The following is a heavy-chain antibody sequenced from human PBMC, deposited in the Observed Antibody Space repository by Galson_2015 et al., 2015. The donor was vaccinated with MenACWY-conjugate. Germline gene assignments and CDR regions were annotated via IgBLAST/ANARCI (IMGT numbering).Heavy chain of an antibody. D-gene: IGHD1-1*01. Sequence: AISGDSVSSNSAAWNWLRQSPSRGLEWLGRTYYRSKWFNHYAVSVKSRITINPDTSKNQFSLQLNSVTPEDTAVYYCARSEASTIDYWGRGTLVTVSS. J-gene: IGHJ4*02. CDR1: GDSVSSNSAA. CDR2: TYYRSKWFN. V-gene: IGHV6-1*01. CDR3: ARSEASTIDY.